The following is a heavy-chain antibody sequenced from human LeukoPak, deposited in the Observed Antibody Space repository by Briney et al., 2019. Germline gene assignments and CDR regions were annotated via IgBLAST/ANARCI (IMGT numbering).Heavy chain of an antibody. D-gene: IGHD3-3*01. CDR2: INHSGST. CDR1: GGSFSGHY. Sequence: SETLSLTCAVYGGSFSGHYLSWIRQPPGKGLEWIGEINHSGSTNYNPSLKSRVTISVDTSKNQFSLKLSSVTAADTAVYYCARVPYYDFWSGYYADYWGQGTQVTVSS. J-gene: IGHJ4*02. CDR3: ARVPYYDFWSGYYADY. V-gene: IGHV4-34*01.